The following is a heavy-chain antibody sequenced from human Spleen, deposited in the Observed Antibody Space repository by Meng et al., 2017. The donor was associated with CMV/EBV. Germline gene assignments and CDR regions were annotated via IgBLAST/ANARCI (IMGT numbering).Heavy chain of an antibody. Sequence: SGPTLVKPTQPLTLTCTFSGFSLSTSGMRVSWIRQPPGQALEWLARIDWDDDKFYSTSLKTRLTISKDTSKNQVVLTMTNMDPVDTATYYCARIGHDFYYFDYWGQGTLVTVSS. CDR3: ARIGHDFYYFDY. CDR2: IDWDDDK. V-gene: IGHV2-70D*14. CDR1: GFSLSTSGMR. J-gene: IGHJ4*02. D-gene: IGHD3-3*01.